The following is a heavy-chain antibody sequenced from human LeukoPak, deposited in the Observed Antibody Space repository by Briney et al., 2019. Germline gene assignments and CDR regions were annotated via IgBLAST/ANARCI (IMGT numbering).Heavy chain of an antibody. CDR2: INPNSGGT. Sequence: ASVKVSCKASGYTFTGYYMHWVRQAPGQGLEWMGWINPNSGGTNYAQKFQGRVTMTRDTSISTAYMELSRLRSDDTAVYYCARGAVPYYYYYMDVWAKGTTVTVSS. CDR1: GYTFTGYY. J-gene: IGHJ6*03. V-gene: IGHV1-2*02. D-gene: IGHD6-19*01. CDR3: ARGAVPYYYYYMDV.